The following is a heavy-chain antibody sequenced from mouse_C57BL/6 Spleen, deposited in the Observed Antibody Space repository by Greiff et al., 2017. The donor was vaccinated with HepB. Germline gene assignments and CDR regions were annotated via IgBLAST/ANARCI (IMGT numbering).Heavy chain of an antibody. D-gene: IGHD2-1*01. CDR1: GYAFTNYL. Sequence: QVQLQQSGAELVRPGTSVKVSCKASGYAFTNYLIEWVKQRPGQGLEWIGVINPGSGGTNYNEKFKGKATLTADKSSSTAYMQLSSLTSEDSAVYFCAREEDYYGNPFDYWGQGTTLTVSS. CDR3: AREEDYYGNPFDY. J-gene: IGHJ2*01. CDR2: INPGSGGT. V-gene: IGHV1-54*01.